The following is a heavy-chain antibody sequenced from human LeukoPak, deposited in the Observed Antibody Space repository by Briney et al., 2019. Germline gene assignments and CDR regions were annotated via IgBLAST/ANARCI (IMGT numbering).Heavy chain of an antibody. CDR1: GFTFSSYA. CDR2: ISYDGSNK. Sequence: PGRSLRLSCAASGFTFSSYAMHWVRQAPGKGLEWVAVISYDGSNKYYADSVKGRFSISRDNSKNTLYLQMNSLRAEDTAVYYCAKGGVAAAGFPFDYWGQGTLVTVSS. V-gene: IGHV3-30-3*01. J-gene: IGHJ4*02. D-gene: IGHD6-13*01. CDR3: AKGGVAAAGFPFDY.